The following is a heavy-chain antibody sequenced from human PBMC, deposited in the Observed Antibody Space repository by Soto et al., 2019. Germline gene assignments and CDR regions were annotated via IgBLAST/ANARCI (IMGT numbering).Heavy chain of an antibody. CDR2: IWYDGSNK. D-gene: IGHD3-9*01. J-gene: IGHJ6*02. V-gene: IGHV3-33*01. Sequence: QVQLVESGGGVVQPGRSLRLSCAASGFTFSSYGMHWVRQAPGKGLEWVAVIWYDGSNKYYADSVRGRFTISRDNSQNTXXLXRXXLRAEETAVYYCARDEGFANYDSSRSEYYYYGLDVWGQGTTVTVSS. CDR1: GFTFSSYG. CDR3: ARDEGFANYDSSRSEYYYYGLDV.